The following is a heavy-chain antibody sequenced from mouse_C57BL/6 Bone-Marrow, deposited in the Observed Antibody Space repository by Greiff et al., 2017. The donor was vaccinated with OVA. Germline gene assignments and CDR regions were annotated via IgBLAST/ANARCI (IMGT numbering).Heavy chain of an antibody. J-gene: IGHJ1*03. V-gene: IGHV1-85*01. Sequence: VQLQQSGPELVKPGASVKLSCKASGYTFTSYDINWVKQRPGQGLEWIGWIYPRDGSTKYNEKFKGKATLTVDTSSSTAYMELHSLTSEDSAVYFCARRRHYYGSSGYFDVWGTGTTVTVSS. CDR2: IYPRDGST. D-gene: IGHD1-1*01. CDR3: ARRRHYYGSSGYFDV. CDR1: GYTFTSYD.